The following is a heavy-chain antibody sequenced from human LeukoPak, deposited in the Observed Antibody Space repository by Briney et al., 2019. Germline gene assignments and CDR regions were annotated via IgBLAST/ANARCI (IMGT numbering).Heavy chain of an antibody. V-gene: IGHV3-53*01. Sequence: GGSLRLSCAASGFTVSSNYMSWVRQAPGKGLEWVSVIYSGGTTYYADSVQGRFTISRDNSKNTVYLQMNSLRVEDTAVYYCARDPRTTGKSNYGMDVWGQGTTVTVSS. CDR2: IYSGGTT. D-gene: IGHD4-17*01. J-gene: IGHJ6*02. CDR1: GFTVSSNY. CDR3: ARDPRTTGKSNYGMDV.